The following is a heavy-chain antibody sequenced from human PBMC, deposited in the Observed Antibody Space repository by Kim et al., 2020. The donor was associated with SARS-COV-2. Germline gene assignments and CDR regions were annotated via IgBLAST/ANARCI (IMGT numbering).Heavy chain of an antibody. V-gene: IGHV1-69*13. Sequence: SVKVSCKASGGTFSSYAISWVRQAPGQGLEWMGGIIPIFGTANYAQKFQGRVTITADESTSTAYMELSSLRSEDTAVYYCAREGGSDVGTAMALGYWGQGTLVTVSS. CDR1: GGTFSSYA. J-gene: IGHJ4*02. D-gene: IGHD5-18*01. CDR2: IIPIFGTA. CDR3: AREGGSDVGTAMALGY.